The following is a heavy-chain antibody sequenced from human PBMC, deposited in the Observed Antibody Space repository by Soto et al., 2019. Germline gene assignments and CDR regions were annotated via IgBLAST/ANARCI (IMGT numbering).Heavy chain of an antibody. CDR1: GFTFSNAW. J-gene: IGHJ4*02. D-gene: IGHD4-17*01. CDR3: TTGPGYGDYVLFGY. V-gene: IGHV3-15*01. CDR2: IKSKTDGGTT. Sequence: GGSLRLSCAASGFTFSNAWMSWVRQAPGKGLEWVGRIKSKTDGGTTDYAAPVKGRFTISRDDSKNTQYLQMNSLKTEDTAVYYGTTGPGYGDYVLFGYWGQGTLVTVSS.